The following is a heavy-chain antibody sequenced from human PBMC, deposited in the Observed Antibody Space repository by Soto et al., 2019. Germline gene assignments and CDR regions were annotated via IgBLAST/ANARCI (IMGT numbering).Heavy chain of an antibody. CDR1: GYTLTELS. CDR2: FDPEDGET. J-gene: IGHJ4*02. Sequence: ASVKVSCKVSGYTLTELSMHWVRQAPGKGLEWMGGFDPEDGETIYAQKFQGRVTMTEDTSTDTAYMELSSLRSEDTAVYYCATFPITIFGVVIWGQGTLVTVSS. CDR3: ATFPITIFGVVI. D-gene: IGHD3-3*01. V-gene: IGHV1-24*01.